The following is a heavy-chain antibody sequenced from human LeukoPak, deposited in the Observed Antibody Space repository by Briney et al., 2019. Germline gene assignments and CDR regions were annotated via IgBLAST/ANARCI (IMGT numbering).Heavy chain of an antibody. D-gene: IGHD1-26*01. CDR2: IYPGDSDT. Sequence: GESLKISCKGSGYSFTSYWIGWVRQVPGKGLEWMGIIYPGDSDTRYSPSFQGQVTISADKSISTAYLQWSSLKASDTAMYYCARLKYSGSYLDYFDYWGQGTLVTVSS. CDR1: GYSFTSYW. CDR3: ARLKYSGSYLDYFDY. J-gene: IGHJ4*02. V-gene: IGHV5-51*01.